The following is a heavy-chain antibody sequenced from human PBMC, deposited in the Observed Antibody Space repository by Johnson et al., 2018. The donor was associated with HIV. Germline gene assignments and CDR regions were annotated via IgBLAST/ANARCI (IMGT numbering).Heavy chain of an antibody. V-gene: IGHV3-30-3*01. CDR2: ISYDGSNK. CDR1: GFTFSSYA. CDR3: AKDLGVVIGDAFDI. Sequence: QVQLVESGGGVVQPGRSLRLSCAASGFTFSSYAMHWVRQAPGKGLEWVAVISYDGSNKYYADSVKGRFTISRDNSKNTLYLQMNSLRAEDTALYYCAKDLGVVIGDAFDIWGQGTMVTVSS. D-gene: IGHD3-3*01. J-gene: IGHJ3*02.